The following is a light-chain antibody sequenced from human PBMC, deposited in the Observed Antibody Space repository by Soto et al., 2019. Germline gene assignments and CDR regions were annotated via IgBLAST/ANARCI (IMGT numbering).Light chain of an antibody. CDR3: QSYDSSIPWV. V-gene: IGLV6-57*02. J-gene: IGLJ3*02. Sequence: NFMLTQPHSVSESPGKTVTISCTGSSGSIASNYVQWYQQRPGSAPTTVIYEDNQRPSPVPDRFSGSIDSSANSASLTISGLKTEDEADYYCQSYDSSIPWVFGGGTQLTVL. CDR1: SGSIASNY. CDR2: EDN.